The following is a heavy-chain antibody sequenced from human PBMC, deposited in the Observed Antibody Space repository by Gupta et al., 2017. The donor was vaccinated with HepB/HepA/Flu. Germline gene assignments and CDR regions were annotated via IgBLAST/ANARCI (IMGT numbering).Heavy chain of an antibody. CDR1: GFTFSNYG. Sequence: QVQLVESGGRVVQPGRSLRRSCAASGFTFSNYGMHWVRPAPGKGLEWVAAISYEGSNKYYADAVKGRFTISRDNPKNMMYLQMTSLRPEDTGVYYCTRASYDSSGYDYGMDVWGQGTTVTVSS. J-gene: IGHJ6*02. CDR3: TRASYDSSGYDYGMDV. V-gene: IGHV3-30*03. CDR2: ISYEGSNK. D-gene: IGHD3-22*01.